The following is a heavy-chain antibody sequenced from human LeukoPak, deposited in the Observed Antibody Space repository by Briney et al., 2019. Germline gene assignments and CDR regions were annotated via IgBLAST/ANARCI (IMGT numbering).Heavy chain of an antibody. Sequence: GGSLRLSCAASGLTFSSYGMHWVRQAPGKGLEWVAVISYDGSNKYYADSVKGRFTISRDNSKNTLYLQMNSLRAEDTAVYYCAKAVRSSWYYGMDVWGQGTTVTVSS. CDR1: GLTFSSYG. CDR3: AKAVRSSWYYGMDV. CDR2: ISYDGSNK. J-gene: IGHJ6*02. D-gene: IGHD6-13*01. V-gene: IGHV3-30*18.